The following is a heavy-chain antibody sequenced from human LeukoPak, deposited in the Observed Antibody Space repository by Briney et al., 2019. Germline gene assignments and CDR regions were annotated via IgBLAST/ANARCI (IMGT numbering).Heavy chain of an antibody. V-gene: IGHV3-33*01. CDR2: IWYDGSNK. J-gene: IGHJ4*02. CDR3: ARVSGAGYALAD. CDR1: GFTFNTYG. D-gene: IGHD5-12*01. Sequence: GGSLRLSCAASGFTFNTYGMHWVRQAPGKGLEWVAVIWYDGSNKYYADSVKGRFTISRDNSKNTLYLQMNRLRAEDTAVYYCARVSGAGYALADWGQGTLVTVSS.